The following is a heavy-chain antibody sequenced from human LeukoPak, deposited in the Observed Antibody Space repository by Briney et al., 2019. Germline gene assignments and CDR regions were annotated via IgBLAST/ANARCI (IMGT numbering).Heavy chain of an antibody. D-gene: IGHD4-17*01. CDR3: ASALIDYGDYGGHNDAFDI. CDR2: INPSGGST. Sequence: ASVKVSCKASGYTFTSYYMHWVRQAPGQGLEWMGIINPSGGSTSYAQKFQGRVTMTRDTSTSTVYMELSSLRSEDTAVYYCASALIDYGDYGGHNDAFDIWGQGTVVTVSS. J-gene: IGHJ3*02. CDR1: GYTFTSYY. V-gene: IGHV1-46*01.